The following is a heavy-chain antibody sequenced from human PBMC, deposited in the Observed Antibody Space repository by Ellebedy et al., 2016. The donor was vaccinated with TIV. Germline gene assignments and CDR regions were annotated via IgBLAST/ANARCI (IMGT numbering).Heavy chain of an antibody. CDR2: IYYSGST. Sequence: SETLSLTCTVSGGSISSGGYYWSWIRQHPGKGLEWIGYIYYSGSTYYNPSLKSRVTISVDTSKNQFSLKLSSVTAADTAVYYCARQGTYPVSRFDYWGQGTLVTVSS. CDR3: ARQGTYPVSRFDY. D-gene: IGHD3-16*02. CDR1: GGSISSGGYY. J-gene: IGHJ4*02. V-gene: IGHV4-39*01.